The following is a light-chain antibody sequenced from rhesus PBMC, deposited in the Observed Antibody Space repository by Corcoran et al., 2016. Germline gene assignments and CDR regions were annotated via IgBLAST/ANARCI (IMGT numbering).Light chain of an antibody. CDR3: QQYDDLPRT. V-gene: IGKV1-19*01. CDR2: SAS. J-gene: IGKJ1*01. Sequence: DIQMTQSPSSLSASVGDRVTITCHASQDISRWLAWYQQKPGNAPKPLIYSASSLQSGVPSRFSGSGSGTDYTLTISSLQPEDFATYYCQQYDDLPRTFGQGTKVEIK. CDR1: QDISRW.